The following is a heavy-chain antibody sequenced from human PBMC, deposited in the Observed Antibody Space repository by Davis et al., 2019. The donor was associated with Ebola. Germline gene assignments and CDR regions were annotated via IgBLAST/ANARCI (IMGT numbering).Heavy chain of an antibody. CDR1: GFSFSNYA. CDR3: ARKPSGENWFDS. J-gene: IGHJ5*01. D-gene: IGHD3-10*01. CDR2: LGASGDNT. Sequence: PGGSPRLSCAASGFSFSNYAMTWVRQSPGKGLAWVSALGASGDNTYYADSVKGRFTLSRDNSKNTLYLQMNSLRADDTAIYYCARKPSGENWFDSWGQGTLVTVSS. V-gene: IGHV3-23*01.